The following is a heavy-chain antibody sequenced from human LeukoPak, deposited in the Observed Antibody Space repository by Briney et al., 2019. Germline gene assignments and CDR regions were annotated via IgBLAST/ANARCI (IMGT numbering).Heavy chain of an antibody. CDR1: GYTFTNYA. D-gene: IGHD2-2*01. Sequence: ASVKVSCKASGYTFTNYAISWVRQAPGQGLEWMGWISGYSGNTKYAQKLQGRVTMTTDTSTSTAYMELRSLRSDDTAVYYCARDMPSRRAFDIWGQGTMVTVSS. V-gene: IGHV1-18*01. CDR3: ARDMPSRRAFDI. J-gene: IGHJ3*02. CDR2: ISGYSGNT.